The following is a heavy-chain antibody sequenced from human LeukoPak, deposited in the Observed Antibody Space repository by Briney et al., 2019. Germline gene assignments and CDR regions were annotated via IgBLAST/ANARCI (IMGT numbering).Heavy chain of an antibody. V-gene: IGHV1-2*06. CDR2: INPNSGGT. CDR1: GYTFTGYY. J-gene: IGHJ2*01. D-gene: IGHD1-26*01. CDR3: ARAGSGSYYPPNWYFDL. Sequence: ASVKVSCKASGYTFTGYYMHWVRQAPGQGLEWMGRINPNSGGTNYAQKFQGRVIMTRDTSISTAYMELSRLRSDDTAVYYCARAGSGSYYPPNWYFDLWGRGTLVTVSS.